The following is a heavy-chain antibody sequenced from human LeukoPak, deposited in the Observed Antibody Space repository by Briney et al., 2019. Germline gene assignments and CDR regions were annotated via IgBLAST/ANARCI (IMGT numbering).Heavy chain of an antibody. D-gene: IGHD3-22*01. CDR3: ARAAYYYDSSGYYFDY. Sequence: SVKVSCKASGGTFSRYTISWVRQAPGQGLEWMGRIIPILGIANYAQKFQGRVTITADKSTSTAYMELSSLRSEDTAVYYCARAAYYYDSSGYYFDYWGQGTLVTVSS. J-gene: IGHJ4*02. CDR2: IIPILGIA. V-gene: IGHV1-69*02. CDR1: GGTFSRYT.